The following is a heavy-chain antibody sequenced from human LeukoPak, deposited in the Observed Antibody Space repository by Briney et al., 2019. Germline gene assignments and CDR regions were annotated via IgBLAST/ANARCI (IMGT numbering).Heavy chain of an antibody. Sequence: GGSLRLSCAASGFTFSSYSMNWVRQAPGKGLEWVSSISSSSSYIYYADSVKGRFTISRDNAKNSLYLQMNSLRAEDTAVYYCAYSYGFYWFFDLWGRGTLVTVSS. V-gene: IGHV3-21*01. CDR2: ISSSSSYI. D-gene: IGHD5-18*01. CDR3: AYSYGFYWFFDL. J-gene: IGHJ2*01. CDR1: GFTFSSYS.